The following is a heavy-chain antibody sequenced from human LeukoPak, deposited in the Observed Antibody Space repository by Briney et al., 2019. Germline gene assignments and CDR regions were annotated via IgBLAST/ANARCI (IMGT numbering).Heavy chain of an antibody. J-gene: IGHJ5*02. CDR1: GASISIYF. D-gene: IGHD3-16*01. CDR2: IYTSGST. Sequence: SETLSLTCTVSGASISIYFWSWIRQPAGRGLMWIGHIYTSGSTYYNPSLKSRVTISVDTSKNQFSLKLSSVTAADTAVYYCARRWGAQFDPWGQGTLVTVSS. CDR3: ARRWGAQFDP. V-gene: IGHV4-4*08.